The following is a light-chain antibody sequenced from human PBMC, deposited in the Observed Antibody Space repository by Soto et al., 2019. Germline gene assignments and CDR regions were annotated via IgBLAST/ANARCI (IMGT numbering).Light chain of an antibody. Sequence: EIVLTQSPGTLSLSPGERATLSCRASQSVSSNYLAWYQHKRGQAPRLLMYGASSRATGIPDRFSGSGSGTDFTLTITRLEPEDFSVYYCQQYGTSPRTVGQGTKVEIK. V-gene: IGKV3-20*01. CDR3: QQYGTSPRT. CDR2: GAS. J-gene: IGKJ1*01. CDR1: QSVSSNY.